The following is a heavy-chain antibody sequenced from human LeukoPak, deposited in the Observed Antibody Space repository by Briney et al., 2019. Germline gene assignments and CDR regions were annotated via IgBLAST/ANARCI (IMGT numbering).Heavy chain of an antibody. CDR2: IIPIFGTA. J-gene: IGHJ4*02. CDR3: ARVQHTAMVTGTYFDY. D-gene: IGHD5-18*01. Sequence: SVKVSCEASGGTFSSYAISWVRQAPGQGLEWMGGIIPIFGTANYAQKFQGRVTITADESTSTAYMELSSLRSEDTAVYYCARVQHTAMVTGTYFDYWGQGTLVTVSS. V-gene: IGHV1-69*13. CDR1: GGTFSSYA.